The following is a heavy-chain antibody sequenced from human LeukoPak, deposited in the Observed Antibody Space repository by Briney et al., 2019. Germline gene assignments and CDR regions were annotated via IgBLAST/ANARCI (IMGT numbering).Heavy chain of an antibody. D-gene: IGHD2-2*01. J-gene: IGHJ4*02. V-gene: IGHV1-2*02. CDR2: INPNSGGT. Sequence: GASVKVSCKASGYTFTGYYMHWVRQAPGQGLEWMGWINPNSGGTNYAQKFQGRVTMTRDTSISTAYMELSRLRSDDTAVYYCAGGYCSSTSCYGYFDYWGQGTLVTVSS. CDR1: GYTFTGYY. CDR3: AGGYCSSTSCYGYFDY.